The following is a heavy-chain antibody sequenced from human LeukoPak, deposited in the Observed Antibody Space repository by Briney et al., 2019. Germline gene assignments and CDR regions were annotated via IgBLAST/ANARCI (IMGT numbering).Heavy chain of an antibody. CDR1: GFTFSSYD. D-gene: IGHD3-16*01. J-gene: IGHJ5*02. CDR2: ISGSGGRT. Sequence: GASLRLSCAASGFTFSSYDMSWVRQAPGKGLEWVSAISGSGGRTDYADYVKCRLTTASDNDKNTLYLQMNSLRAEDTAVYYCAKRGGSSWGQGTLVA. CDR3: AKRGGSS. V-gene: IGHV3-23*01.